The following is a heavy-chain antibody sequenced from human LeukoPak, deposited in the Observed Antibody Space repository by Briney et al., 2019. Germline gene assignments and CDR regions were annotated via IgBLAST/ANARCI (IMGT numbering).Heavy chain of an antibody. CDR2: IYYSGST. CDR1: AGSISSSSYY. J-gene: IGHJ4*02. D-gene: IGHD4-17*01. Sequence: SETLSLTCTVSAGSISSSSYYWGWIRQPPGKGLEWIGSIYYSGSTHYNPSLKSRVTISVDTSKNQFSLKLSSVTAADTAVYYCARADYGDTMSGTFDYWGQGTLVTVSS. V-gene: IGHV4-39*07. CDR3: ARADYGDTMSGTFDY.